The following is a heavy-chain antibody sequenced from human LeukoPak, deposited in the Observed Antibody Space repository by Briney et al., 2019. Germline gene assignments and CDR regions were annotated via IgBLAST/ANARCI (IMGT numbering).Heavy chain of an antibody. CDR3: ARDYYDCSGYCLY. Sequence: GGSLRLSCATSGFSFSSYSMNWVRQAPGKGLEWVSFISGSSATTYYTDSVKGRFTVSRDNAKDSLYLQMNSLRDEDTAVYYCARDYYDCSGYCLYWGQGILVTVSS. V-gene: IGHV3-48*02. CDR2: ISGSSATT. CDR1: GFSFSSYS. D-gene: IGHD3-22*01. J-gene: IGHJ4*02.